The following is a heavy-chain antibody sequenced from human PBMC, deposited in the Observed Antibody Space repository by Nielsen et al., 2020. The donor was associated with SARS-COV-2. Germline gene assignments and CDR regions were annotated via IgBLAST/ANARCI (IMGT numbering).Heavy chain of an antibody. V-gene: IGHV3-30*04. CDR1: GFTFSSYA. J-gene: IGHJ4*02. CDR3: AKEGKYYDILTGYYSALGD. CDR2: ISYDGSNK. D-gene: IGHD3-9*01. Sequence: GGSLRLSCAASGFTFSSYAMHWVRQAPGKGLEWVAVISYDGSNKYYADSVKGRFTISRDNSKNTLYLQMNSLRAEDTAVYYCAKEGKYYDILTGYYSALGDWGQGTLVTVSS.